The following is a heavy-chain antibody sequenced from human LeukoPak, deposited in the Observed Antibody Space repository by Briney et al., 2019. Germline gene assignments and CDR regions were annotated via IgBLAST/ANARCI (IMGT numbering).Heavy chain of an antibody. CDR3: VREQARAGSFDY. D-gene: IGHD6-19*01. J-gene: IGHJ4*02. Sequence: GGSLRLSCVVSGFTFSSHSVNWVRQAPGKGLEWVLSITTSNYIFYAESVKGRFTISRDNAKNSLYLQMTSLRAEDTAVYYCVREQARAGSFDYWGRGTQVPVSS. V-gene: IGHV3-21*01. CDR2: ITTSNYI. CDR1: GFTFSSHS.